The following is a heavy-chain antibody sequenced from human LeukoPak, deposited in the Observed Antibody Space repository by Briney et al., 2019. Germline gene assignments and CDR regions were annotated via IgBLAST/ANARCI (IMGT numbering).Heavy chain of an antibody. CDR1: VGPFSGYY. J-gene: IGHJ4*02. D-gene: IGHD1-26*01. V-gene: IGHV3-53*01. Sequence: PSETLSLTCAVNVGPFSGYYWSWVRQAPGKGLEWVSTLFGGDTIDYTDSVKGRFTISRDNSGNTLYLQMNNLRADDTAVYYCAGRRGSSFDYWGRGTQVIVSS. CDR2: LFGGDTI. CDR3: AGRRGSSFDY.